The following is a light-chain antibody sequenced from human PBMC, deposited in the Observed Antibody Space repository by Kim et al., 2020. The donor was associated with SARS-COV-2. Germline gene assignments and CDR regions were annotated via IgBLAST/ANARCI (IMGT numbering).Light chain of an antibody. CDR1: RGSIASNY. Sequence: KTVTISCTRSRGSIASNYVQWDQQRPGSAPTTVIYEDNQRPSGVPDRFSGSIDSSSNSASLTISGLRTEDEADYYCQSYDSSNRWVFGGGTQLTVL. J-gene: IGLJ3*02. CDR2: EDN. V-gene: IGLV6-57*03. CDR3: QSYDSSNRWV.